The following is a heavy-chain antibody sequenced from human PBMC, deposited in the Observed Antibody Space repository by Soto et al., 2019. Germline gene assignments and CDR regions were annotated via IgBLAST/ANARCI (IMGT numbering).Heavy chain of an antibody. CDR3: AKVEGFSSGWSPY. D-gene: IGHD6-19*01. J-gene: IGHJ4*02. V-gene: IGHV3-23*01. CDR2: ISGSGGST. CDR1: GFTFTNYA. Sequence: EVQLLESGGDLVQPGGSLRLSRAASGFTFTNYAMNWVRQAPGKGLECVSTISGSGGSTLYADSVKGRFTISRDNSRNTLYLQMNSLRAADTAVYYCAKVEGFSSGWSPYWGQGTLVTVSS.